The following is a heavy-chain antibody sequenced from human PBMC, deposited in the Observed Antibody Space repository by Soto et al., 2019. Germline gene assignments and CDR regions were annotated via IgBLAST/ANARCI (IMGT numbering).Heavy chain of an antibody. CDR1: GGLFSSYA. J-gene: IGHJ4*02. CDR2: IIPVFGTT. D-gene: IGHD3-16*01. Sequence: QVQLVQSGAEVKKPGSSMKISCKASGGLFSSYAISWVRQAPGQGLEWMGGIIPVFGTTNYAQKFQDRVXXXXXXXXXXAYMDLSSLRSEDTAIYYCAMGGSPYVWFNEFWGQGTLVTVSS. CDR3: AMGGSPYVWFNEF. V-gene: IGHV1-69*01.